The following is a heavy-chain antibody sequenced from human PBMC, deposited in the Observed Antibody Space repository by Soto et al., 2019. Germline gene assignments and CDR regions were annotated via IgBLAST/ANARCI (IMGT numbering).Heavy chain of an antibody. V-gene: IGHV1-69*13. CDR1: GGTFSSYA. CDR2: IIPIFGTA. J-gene: IGHJ5*02. Sequence: SVKVSCKASGGTFSSYAISWVRQAPGQGLEWMGGIIPIFGTANYAQKFQGRVTITADESTSTAYMELSSLRSEDTAVYYCAHAEIVVVVAALSASWLDPWGQGTLVTVYS. CDR3: AHAEIVVVVAALSASWLDP. D-gene: IGHD2-15*01.